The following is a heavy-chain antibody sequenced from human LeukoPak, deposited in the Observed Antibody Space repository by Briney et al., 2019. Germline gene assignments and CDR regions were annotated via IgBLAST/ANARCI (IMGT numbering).Heavy chain of an antibody. D-gene: IGHD3-22*01. CDR1: GGSISSSSYY. J-gene: IGHJ4*02. CDR2: IHYSGST. V-gene: IGHV4-39*01. Sequence: PSETLSLTCTVSGGSISSSSYYWGWIRQPPGKGLEWIGSIHYSGSTNYNPSLKSRVTISVDTSKNQFSLKLSSVTAADTAVYYCAGRWYYYDSSGYYPLWGQGTLVTVSS. CDR3: AGRWYYYDSSGYYPL.